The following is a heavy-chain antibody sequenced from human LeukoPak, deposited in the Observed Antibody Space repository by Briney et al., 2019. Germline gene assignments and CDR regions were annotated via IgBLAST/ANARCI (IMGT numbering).Heavy chain of an antibody. J-gene: IGHJ5*02. CDR2: IYYSGST. D-gene: IGHD7-27*01. CDR1: GGSISTSSYY. V-gene: IGHV4-39*07. Sequence: SETLSLTCTVSGGSISTSSYYWGWIRQPPGKGLEYIGNIYYSGSTNYNPSLKSRVTISVDTSKNQFSLKLSSVTAADTAVYYCARRKSTWGFNPNWFDPWGQGTLVTVSS. CDR3: ARRKSTWGFNPNWFDP.